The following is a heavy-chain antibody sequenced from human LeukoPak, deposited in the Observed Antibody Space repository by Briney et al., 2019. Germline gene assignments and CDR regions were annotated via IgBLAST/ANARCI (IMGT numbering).Heavy chain of an antibody. CDR1: GFTFSSYG. D-gene: IGHD6-13*01. CDR2: IWYDGSNK. J-gene: IGHJ4*02. Sequence: PGRSLRLSCAASGFTFSSYGMHWVRQAPGKGLEWVAVIWYDGSNKYYADSVKGRFTISRDNSKNTLYLQMNSLRAEDTAVYYCAREAGAAAGTSGGFDYWGQGTLVTVSS. CDR3: AREAGAAAGTSGGFDY. V-gene: IGHV3-33*01.